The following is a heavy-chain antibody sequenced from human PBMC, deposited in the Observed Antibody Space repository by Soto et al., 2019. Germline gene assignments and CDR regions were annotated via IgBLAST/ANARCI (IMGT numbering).Heavy chain of an antibody. CDR1: GFSLSADGMC. CDR2: IDWEDNK. Sequence: SGPTLVNPTQTLTLTCSFSGFSLSADGMCVSWIRQPPGKALEWLALIDWEDNKFYNTPLKTRLTLSKDTSKNQVVLTMTDMDPVDTATYYCVRIRSGYSPSSYYYGLDVWGQGTTVTVSS. CDR3: VRIRSGYSPSSYYYGLDV. V-gene: IGHV2-70*01. J-gene: IGHJ6*02. D-gene: IGHD3-3*01.